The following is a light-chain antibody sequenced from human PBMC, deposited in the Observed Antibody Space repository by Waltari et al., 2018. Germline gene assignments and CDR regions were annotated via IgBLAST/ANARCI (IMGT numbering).Light chain of an antibody. J-gene: IGKJ5*01. CDR3: QQSSSSPIT. V-gene: IGKV1-39*01. Sequence: DIQMTQSPPSLSASVGDRVTITCRASQTISNSLDWYQQKPVKAPKLLIYGSFSLQSGVPSRFGGSGSGTDFTLTISSLQPEDFATYYCQQSSSSPITFGQGTRLEIK. CDR2: GSF. CDR1: QTISNS.